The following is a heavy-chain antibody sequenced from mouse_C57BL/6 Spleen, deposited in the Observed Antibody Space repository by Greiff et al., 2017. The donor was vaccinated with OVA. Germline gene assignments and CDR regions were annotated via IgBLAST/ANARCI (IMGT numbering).Heavy chain of an antibody. J-gene: IGHJ1*03. CDR2: IHPNSGST. CDR3: ARDYYGSSYGSYWYFDV. Sequence: QVQLKQPGAELVKPGASVKLSCKASGYTFTSYWMHWVKQRPGQGLEWIGMIHPNSGSTNYNEKFKSKATLTVDKSSSTAYMQLSSLTSEDSAVYYCARDYYGSSYGSYWYFDVWGTGTTVTVSS. V-gene: IGHV1-64*01. D-gene: IGHD1-1*01. CDR1: GYTFTSYW.